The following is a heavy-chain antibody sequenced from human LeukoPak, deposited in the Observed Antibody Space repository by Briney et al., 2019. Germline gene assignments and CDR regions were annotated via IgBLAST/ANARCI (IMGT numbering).Heavy chain of an antibody. CDR1: GGSINSSSYY. D-gene: IGHD6-19*01. Sequence: PSETLSLTCTVSGGSINSSSYYWGWIRQPPGKGLEWIGSIYYSGSTYYNPSLKSRVTISVDTSKNQFSLKLSSVTAADTAVYYCARRPIAVAGIDHWGQGTLVTVSS. J-gene: IGHJ4*02. CDR2: IYYSGST. V-gene: IGHV4-39*01. CDR3: ARRPIAVAGIDH.